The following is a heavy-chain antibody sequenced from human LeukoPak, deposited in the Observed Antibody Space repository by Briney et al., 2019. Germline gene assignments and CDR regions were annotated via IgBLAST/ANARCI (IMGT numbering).Heavy chain of an antibody. CDR1: GGSISSYY. CDR3: AGDKDYYESSGYYSGRGYFDL. D-gene: IGHD3-22*01. CDR2: IYYTGNT. Sequence: SETPSLTCTVSGGSISSYYWTWIRQPPGKELEWIGYIYYTGNTNYTPSLKSRVTISLDMSQDQFSLKLSSVTAADTAIYYCAGDKDYYESSGYYSGRGYFDLWGRGTLVTVSS. J-gene: IGHJ2*01. V-gene: IGHV4-59*01.